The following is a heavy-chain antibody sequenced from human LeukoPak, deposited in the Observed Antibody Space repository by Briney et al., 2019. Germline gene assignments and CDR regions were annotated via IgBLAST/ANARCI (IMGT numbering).Heavy chain of an antibody. CDR2: ISGSGGST. J-gene: IGHJ4*02. CDR1: GFTFSSYA. CDR3: ARSTTYYYDSSGFDY. D-gene: IGHD3-22*01. Sequence: GGSLRLSCVASGFTFSSYAMSWVRQAPGKGLEWVAAISGSGGSTYYADSVKGRFTISRDNSKNTLYLQMNSLRAEDTAVYYCARSTTYYYDSSGFDYWGQGTLVTVSS. V-gene: IGHV3-23*01.